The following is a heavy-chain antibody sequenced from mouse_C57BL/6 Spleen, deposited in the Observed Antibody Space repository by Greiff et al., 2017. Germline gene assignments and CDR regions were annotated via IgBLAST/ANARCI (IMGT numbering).Heavy chain of an antibody. J-gene: IGHJ4*01. CDR1: GFTFSDYG. D-gene: IGHD2-3*01. Sequence: EVKLMESGGGLVKPGGSLKLSCAASGFTFSDYGMHWVRQAPEKGLEWVAYISSGSSTIYYADTVKGRFTISRDKAKNTLFLQMTSLRSEDTAMYYCARPDGYYYAMDYWGQGTSVTVSS. V-gene: IGHV5-17*01. CDR3: ARPDGYYYAMDY. CDR2: ISSGSSTI.